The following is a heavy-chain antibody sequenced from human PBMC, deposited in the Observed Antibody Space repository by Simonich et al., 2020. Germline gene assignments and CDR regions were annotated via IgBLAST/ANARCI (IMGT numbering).Heavy chain of an antibody. V-gene: IGHV4-39*01. CDR3: AREGFDY. J-gene: IGHJ4*02. CDR2: IYYIGCT. CDR1: GGSISSSSYY. Sequence: QLQLQESGPGLVKPSETLSLTCTVSGGSISSSSYYWGGIRQPPGKGLEWIGSIYYIGCTYYNPSLKSRVTVSVDTSKTQFSLKLGSVTAADTAVYYCAREGFDYWGQGTLVTVSS.